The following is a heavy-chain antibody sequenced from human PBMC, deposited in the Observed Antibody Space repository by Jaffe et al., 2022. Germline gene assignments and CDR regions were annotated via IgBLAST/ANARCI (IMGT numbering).Heavy chain of an antibody. CDR2: IGGSGAKT. Sequence: EVQVMESGGDLVQPGGSLRLSCVVSGFTLETPVVTWVRQAPGKGLEWVSGIGGSGAKTYYRESVKGRFTISRDISKNTLYLQMNGLRAEDSATYYCAKTRLGGVASQDYYYYMDVWGKGTTVTVSS. CDR3: AKTRLGGVASQDYYYYMDV. CDR1: GFTLETPV. D-gene: IGHD3-3*01. V-gene: IGHV3-23*01. J-gene: IGHJ6*03.